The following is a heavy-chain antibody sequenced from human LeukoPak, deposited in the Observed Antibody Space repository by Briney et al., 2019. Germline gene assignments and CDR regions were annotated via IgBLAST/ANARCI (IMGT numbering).Heavy chain of an antibody. CDR3: WASPGTKFWSDYDTAS. V-gene: IGHV3-64D*08. J-gene: IGHJ4*02. CDR1: GFTFSSYS. D-gene: IGHD3-3*01. Sequence: GGSLRLSCSASGFTFSSYSMHWVRQAPGKGLEWVSAFLSGGHTNYYEDSLKSRFAPPRDNPKRPLYLQMSSLRAEETAVYYCWASPGTKFWSDYDTASRGQGAQVSVCS. CDR2: FLSGGHTN.